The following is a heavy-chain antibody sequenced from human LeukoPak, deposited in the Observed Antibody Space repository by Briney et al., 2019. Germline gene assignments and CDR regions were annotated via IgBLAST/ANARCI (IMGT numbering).Heavy chain of an antibody. CDR3: ARQEYCSGGSCYTWFDP. D-gene: IGHD2-15*01. CDR2: IYPADSDI. CDR1: GCSINNYW. V-gene: IGHV5-51*01. Sequence: GESLKISCKGSGCSINNYWIGWVRQMPGKGLEWMGIIYPADSDIRYSPSVQGQVTISADKSISTAYLQWSSLKASDTAMYYCARQEYCSGGSCYTWFDPWGQGTLVTVSS. J-gene: IGHJ5*02.